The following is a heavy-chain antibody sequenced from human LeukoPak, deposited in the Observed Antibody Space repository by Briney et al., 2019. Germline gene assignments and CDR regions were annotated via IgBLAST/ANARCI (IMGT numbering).Heavy chain of an antibody. Sequence: GGSLRLSYAASGFTFSTYAMSWVRQAPGKGLEWVSGISGNGDNTYYTDSVKGRFTISRDNSKNTLYLQMNSLRAEDTAVYYCARGYTYGSAWGQGTLVTVSS. CDR1: GFTFSTYA. CDR3: ARGYTYGSA. V-gene: IGHV3-23*01. CDR2: ISGNGDNT. J-gene: IGHJ5*02. D-gene: IGHD5-18*01.